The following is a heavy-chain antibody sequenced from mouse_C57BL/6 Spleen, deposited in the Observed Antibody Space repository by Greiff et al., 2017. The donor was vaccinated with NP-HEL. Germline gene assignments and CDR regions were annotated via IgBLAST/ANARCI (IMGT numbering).Heavy chain of an antibody. J-gene: IGHJ2*01. CDR2: FYPGSGSI. V-gene: IGHV1-62-2*01. CDR1: GYTFTEYT. Sequence: QVQLQQSGAELVKPGASVKLSCKASGYTFTEYTIHWVKQRSGQGLEWIGWFYPGSGSIKYNEKFKDKATLTADKSSSTVYMELSRLTSEDSAVYFCARHQLIYDGYYEGDYFDYWGQGTTLTVSS. CDR3: ARHQLIYDGYYEGDYFDY. D-gene: IGHD2-3*01.